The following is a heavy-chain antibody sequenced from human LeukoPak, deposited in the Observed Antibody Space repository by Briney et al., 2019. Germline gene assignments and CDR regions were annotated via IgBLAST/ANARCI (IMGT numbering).Heavy chain of an antibody. D-gene: IGHD3-22*01. CDR2: ISGSGGST. CDR3: AKVGTMIVVVITDFDY. Sequence: GGSLRLSCAASGFTFSSYAMSWVRQAPGKGLEWVSAISGSGGSTYYADSVKGRFTISRENSKNTLYLQMNSLRAEDTAVYYCAKVGTMIVVVITDFDYWGQGTLVSVSS. CDR1: GFTFSSYA. J-gene: IGHJ4*02. V-gene: IGHV3-23*01.